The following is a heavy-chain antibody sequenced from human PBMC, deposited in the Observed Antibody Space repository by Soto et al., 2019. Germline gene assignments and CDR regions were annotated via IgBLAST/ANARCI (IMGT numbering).Heavy chain of an antibody. V-gene: IGHV1-18*01. J-gene: IGHJ4*02. D-gene: IGHD2-15*01. CDR3: ARDAQGVVLHY. Sequence: QVQLVQSGAEVKKPGASVKVSCKASGYTFTSYGISWVRQAPGQGLEWMGWISAYNGNTNYAQKLQGRVTMTTDTPTSTAYMERRSLGSDDTAVYYCARDAQGVVLHYWGQGTLVTVSS. CDR1: GYTFTSYG. CDR2: ISAYNGNT.